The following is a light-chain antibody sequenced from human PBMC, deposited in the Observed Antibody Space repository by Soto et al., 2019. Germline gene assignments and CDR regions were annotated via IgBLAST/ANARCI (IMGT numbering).Light chain of an antibody. CDR1: NSNIASNT. CDR2: YNN. J-gene: IGLJ1*01. CDR3: AAWDDTLKRYV. Sequence: QAVVTQPPSASETPGQTVSISCSGSNSNIASNTVNWYQHLPGTAPKLLIYYNNQRPSGVPDRFSGSKSGTSASLAISGLQSEDESDYYCAAWDDTLKRYVYGTGTKLTVL. V-gene: IGLV1-44*01.